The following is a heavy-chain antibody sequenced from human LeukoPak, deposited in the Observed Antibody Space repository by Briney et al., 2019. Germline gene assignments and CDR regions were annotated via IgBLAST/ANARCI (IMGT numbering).Heavy chain of an antibody. Sequence: GGSLRLSCAASGFTFGDYYMTWIRQAPGKGLEWISYISTTGSTIYYADSVKGRFTISRDNAQNSLYLQMNSLRAEDTAVYYCARETEYCSGGSCYSSSSYDIWGQGTMVTVSS. V-gene: IGHV3-11*01. CDR2: ISTTGSTI. CDR1: GFTFGDYY. CDR3: ARETEYCSGGSCYSSSSYDI. J-gene: IGHJ3*02. D-gene: IGHD2-15*01.